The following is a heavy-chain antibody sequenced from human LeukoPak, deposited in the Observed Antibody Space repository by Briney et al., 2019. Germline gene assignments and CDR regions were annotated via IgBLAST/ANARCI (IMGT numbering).Heavy chain of an antibody. CDR3: ARTKRVTPFDY. CDR1: GFTSSSYS. V-gene: IGHV3-21*01. D-gene: IGHD4-11*01. Sequence: GGSLRLSCAASGFTSSSYSMNWVRQAPGKGLEWVSSISSSSSYIYYADSVKGRFTISRDNAKNSLYLQMNSLRAEDTAVYYCARTKRVTPFDYWGQGTLVTVSS. J-gene: IGHJ4*02. CDR2: ISSSSSYI.